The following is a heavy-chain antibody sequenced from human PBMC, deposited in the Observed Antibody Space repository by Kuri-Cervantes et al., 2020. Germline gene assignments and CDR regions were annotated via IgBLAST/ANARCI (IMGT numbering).Heavy chain of an antibody. Sequence: SQTLSLTCAVYGGSFSGYYWSWIRQPPGKGLEWIGEINHSGSTNYNPSLKSRVTISLDTSKNQFSLKLSSVTAADTAVYYCARFPQWLRAYDYWGQGTLVTVSS. CDR3: ARFPQWLRAYDY. CDR2: INHSGST. J-gene: IGHJ4*02. V-gene: IGHV4-34*01. CDR1: GGSFSGYY. D-gene: IGHD5-12*01.